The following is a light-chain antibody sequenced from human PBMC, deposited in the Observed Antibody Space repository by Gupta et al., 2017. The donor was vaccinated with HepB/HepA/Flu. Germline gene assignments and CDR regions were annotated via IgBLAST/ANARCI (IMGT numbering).Light chain of an antibody. Sequence: SYELTQPPSVSVSPGQTASLTCSGDKLGDKYACWYQQKPGQSPVLVIYQDSKRPSGIPERFSGSNSGNTATLTISGTQAMDEADYDCQAWDSSTVVFGGGTKLTVL. CDR2: QDS. CDR1: KLGDKY. V-gene: IGLV3-1*01. CDR3: QAWDSSTVV. J-gene: IGLJ2*01.